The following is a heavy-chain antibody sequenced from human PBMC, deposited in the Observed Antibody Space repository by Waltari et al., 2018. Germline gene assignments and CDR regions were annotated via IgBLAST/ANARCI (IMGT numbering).Heavy chain of an antibody. CDR1: GYTFTSYY. V-gene: IGHV1-46*01. D-gene: IGHD2-8*01. CDR2: INPSGGST. CDR3: AREKGYCTNGVCLGGAFDI. J-gene: IGHJ3*02. Sequence: QVQLVQSGAEVKKPGASVKVSCKASGYTFTSYYMHWVRQAPGQGLEWMGRINPSGGSTSYAQKVQGRVTMTRDTSTSTVYMELSSLRSEDTAVYYCAREKGYCTNGVCLGGAFDIWGQGTMVTVSS.